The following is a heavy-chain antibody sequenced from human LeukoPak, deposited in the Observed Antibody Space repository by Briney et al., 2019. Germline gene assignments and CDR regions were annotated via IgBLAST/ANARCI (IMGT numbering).Heavy chain of an antibody. CDR2: MNPNSGNT. CDR1: GYTFTSYD. J-gene: IGHJ4*02. Sequence: ASVKVSCKASGYTFTSYDINWVRQATGQGLEWMGWMNPNSGNTGYAQKFQGRVTITADESTSTAYMELSSLRSEDTAVYYCARGGDGFFDYWGQGTLVTVSS. D-gene: IGHD5-24*01. V-gene: IGHV1-8*01. CDR3: ARGGDGFFDY.